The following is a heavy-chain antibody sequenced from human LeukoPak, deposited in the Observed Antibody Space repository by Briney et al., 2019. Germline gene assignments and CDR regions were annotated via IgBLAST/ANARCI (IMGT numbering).Heavy chain of an antibody. Sequence: GGPLRLSCAASGFTFSSYSMNWVRQAPGKGLEWVSSISSSSSYIYYADSVKGRFTISRDNAKNSLYLQMNSLRAEDTAVYYCASSSNGAFDIWGQGIMVTVSS. V-gene: IGHV3-21*01. CDR3: ASSSNGAFDI. CDR2: ISSSSSYI. J-gene: IGHJ3*02. CDR1: GFTFSSYS. D-gene: IGHD2-8*01.